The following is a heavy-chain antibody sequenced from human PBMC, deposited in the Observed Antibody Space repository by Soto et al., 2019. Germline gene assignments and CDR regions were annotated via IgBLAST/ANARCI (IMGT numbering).Heavy chain of an antibody. CDR1: GFTFSSYA. V-gene: IGHV3-30*18. J-gene: IGHJ3*02. CDR3: AKGDSDSRAFDI. CDR2: MSYDGSNK. D-gene: IGHD3-22*01. Sequence: QSGGSLRLSCAASGFTFSSYAMHWVRQTPGKGLEWVAVMSYDGSNKYYADSMKGRFTISRDNSKNTLYLQMNSLRAEDTAVYYCAKGDSDSRAFDIWGQGTMVTVSS.